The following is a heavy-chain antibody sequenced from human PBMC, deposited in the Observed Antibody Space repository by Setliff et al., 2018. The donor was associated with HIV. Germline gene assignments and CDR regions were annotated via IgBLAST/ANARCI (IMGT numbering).Heavy chain of an antibody. Sequence: NPSETLSLTCTVSGGSINSGGYYWTWVRQHPGKGLQWIGYIYYIGGAYYNPSLKSRVTISLATSKNHFSLNLSSVTAADTAVYYCARESMLRGLRHAVDIWGQGTMVTVSS. V-gene: IGHV4-31*03. CDR1: GGSINSGGYY. D-gene: IGHD3-10*01. CDR2: IYYIGGA. CDR3: ARESMLRGLRHAVDI. J-gene: IGHJ3*02.